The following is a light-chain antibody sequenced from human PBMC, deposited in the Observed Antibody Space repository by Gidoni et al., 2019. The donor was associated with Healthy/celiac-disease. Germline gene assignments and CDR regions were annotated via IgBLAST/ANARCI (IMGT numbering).Light chain of an antibody. V-gene: IGKV1-9*01. CDR3: QQLNSYSRT. CDR2: AAS. Sequence: DIQWTQSPALLSASVGDRVTISCRARHGISSYLACYQQQPGKAPKLLIYAASTLHSGLPSSFSGSSSGTEFTLTISSLHPDDFATYYCQQLNSYSRTFGQGTKLEIK. CDR1: HGISSY. J-gene: IGKJ2*01.